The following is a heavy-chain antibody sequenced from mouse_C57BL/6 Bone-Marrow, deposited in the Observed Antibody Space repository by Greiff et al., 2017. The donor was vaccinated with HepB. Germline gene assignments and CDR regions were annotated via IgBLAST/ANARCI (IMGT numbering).Heavy chain of an antibody. Sequence: QVQLQQPGAELVKPGASVKLSCKASGYTFTSYWMQWVKQRPGQGLEWIGEIDPSDSYTNYNQKFKGKATLTVDTSSSTAYMQLSSLTSEDSAVYYCANSLITTVVATGKVDYWGQGTPVTVSS. J-gene: IGHJ4*01. CDR1: GYTFTSYW. V-gene: IGHV1-50*01. CDR2: IDPSDSYT. CDR3: ANSLITTVVATGKVDY. D-gene: IGHD1-1*01.